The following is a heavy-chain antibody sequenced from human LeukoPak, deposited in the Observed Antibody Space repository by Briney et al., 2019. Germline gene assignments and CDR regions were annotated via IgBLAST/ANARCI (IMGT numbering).Heavy chain of an antibody. CDR1: GFTFSSYG. CDR2: IWYDGSNK. J-gene: IGHJ4*02. CDR3: ARSVAGTFDY. D-gene: IGHD6-19*01. V-gene: IGHV3-33*01. Sequence: GGSLRLSCAASGFTFSSYGMHWVRQAPGKGLEWVAVIWYDGSNKYYADSVEGRFTISRDNSKDTLYLQMNSLRAEDTAVYYCARSVAGTFDYWGQGTLVTVSS.